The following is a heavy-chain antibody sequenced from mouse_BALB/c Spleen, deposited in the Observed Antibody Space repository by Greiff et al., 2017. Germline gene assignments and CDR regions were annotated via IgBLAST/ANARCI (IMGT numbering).Heavy chain of an antibody. V-gene: IGHV2-6-7*01. CDR2: IWGDGST. J-gene: IGHJ3*01. CDR3: AREGNFINYGYWFAY. CDR1: GFSLTGYG. Sequence: VKLVESGPGLVAPSQSLSITCTVSGFSLTGYGVNWVRQPPGKGLEWLGMIWGDGSTDYNSALKSRLSISKDNSKSQVFLKMNSLQTDDTARYYCAREGNFINYGYWFAYWGQGTLVTVSA. D-gene: IGHD1-2*01.